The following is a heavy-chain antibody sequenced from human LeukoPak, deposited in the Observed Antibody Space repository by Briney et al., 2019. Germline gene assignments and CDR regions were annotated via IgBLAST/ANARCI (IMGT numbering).Heavy chain of an antibody. CDR1: GYRFTDYL. CDR2: IYPGDSDT. D-gene: IGHD1-7*01. V-gene: IGHV5-51*01. J-gene: IGHJ6*02. Sequence: GESLKISFKGSGYRFTDYLIGWVRQMPGKGLEWIGIIYPGDSDTRYSPYFQGQVTISADKSINTAHLQWSSLKASDTAMYYCARGAAGTTPDYYYFGLDVWGQGTTVRVSS. CDR3: ARGAAGTTPDYYYFGLDV.